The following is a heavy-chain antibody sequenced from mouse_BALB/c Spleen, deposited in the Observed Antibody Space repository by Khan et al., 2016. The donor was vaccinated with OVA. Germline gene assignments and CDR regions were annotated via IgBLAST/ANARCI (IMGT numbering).Heavy chain of an antibody. J-gene: IGHJ2*01. CDR2: ITPHIGET. D-gene: IGHD2-10*02. CDR3: TRIYPSDFDY. V-gene: IGHV1-20*02. Sequence: MQLKQSGPELVRPGASVKISCKASGYSFTGSFMNWVMQSHGKSLEWIGSITPHIGETFYNQRFQDKATLTVDESSNTAHLELRSLASADSAVYDRTRIYPSDFDYWGQGTTGTVSS. CDR1: GYSFTGSF.